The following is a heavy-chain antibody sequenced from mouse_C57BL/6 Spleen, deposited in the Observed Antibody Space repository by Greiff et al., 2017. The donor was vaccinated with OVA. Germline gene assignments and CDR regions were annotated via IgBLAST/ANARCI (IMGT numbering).Heavy chain of an antibody. V-gene: IGHV5-4*01. CDR3: AREGYYGSRYLDY. CDR2: ISDGGSYT. CDR1: GFTFSSYA. J-gene: IGHJ2*01. D-gene: IGHD1-1*01. Sequence: DVMLVESGGGLVKPGGSLKLSCAASGFTFSSYAMSWVRQTPEKRLEWVATISDGGSYTYYTDNVKGRITISRDNAKNNLYLQMSHLKSEETAMYYCAREGYYGSRYLDYWVQGTTLTVSS.